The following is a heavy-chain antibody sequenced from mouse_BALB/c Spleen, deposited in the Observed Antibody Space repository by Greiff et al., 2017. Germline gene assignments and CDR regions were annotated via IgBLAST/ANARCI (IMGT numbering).Heavy chain of an antibody. Sequence: VKLQQSGAELVRPGTSVKVSCKASGYAFTNYLIEWVKQRPGQGLEWIGVINPGSGGTNYNEKFKGKATLTADKSSSTAYMQLSSLTSDDSAVYFCARVGEGVYYFDYWGQGTTLTVSS. CDR1: GYAFTNYL. D-gene: IGHD1-1*02. CDR2: INPGSGGT. V-gene: IGHV1-54*01. CDR3: ARVGEGVYYFDY. J-gene: IGHJ2*01.